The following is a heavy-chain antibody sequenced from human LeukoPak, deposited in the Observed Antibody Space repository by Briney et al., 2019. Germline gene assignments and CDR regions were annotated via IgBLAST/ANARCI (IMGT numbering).Heavy chain of an antibody. Sequence: SETLSLTRTVSGYSISSGYYWGWIRQPPGKGLEWIGSIYHSGSTYYNPSLKSRVTISVDTSKNQFSLKLSSVTAADTAVYYCARIGMYGMDVWGQGTTVTVSS. CDR2: IYHSGST. D-gene: IGHD1-26*01. CDR3: ARIGMYGMDV. V-gene: IGHV4-38-2*02. CDR1: GYSISSGYY. J-gene: IGHJ6*02.